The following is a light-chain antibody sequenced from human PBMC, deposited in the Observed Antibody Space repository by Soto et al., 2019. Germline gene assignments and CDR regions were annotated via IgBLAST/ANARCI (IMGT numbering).Light chain of an antibody. J-gene: IGKJ4*01. Sequence: DIVMTQSPATLSVSPGERATLSCRARRSVSINVAWYQQRPGQPPRLLISAASTRATGTPARFSGSGSGTEFTLTISSLQSEDSAVYYCQQYNHWPPLTFGGGTRVEIK. CDR1: RSVSIN. CDR2: AAS. CDR3: QQYNHWPPLT. V-gene: IGKV3-15*01.